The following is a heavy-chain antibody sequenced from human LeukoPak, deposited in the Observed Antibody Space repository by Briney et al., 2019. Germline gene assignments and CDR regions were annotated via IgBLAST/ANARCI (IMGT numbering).Heavy chain of an antibody. J-gene: IGHJ4*02. CDR2: INPNSGGT. Sequence: ASVKVSCKASGYTFTDYYIHWVRQAPGQGLEWMGWINPNSGGTNYAQKFQGRVTMTRDTSISTAYMELSRLRSDDTAVYYCAIPAGAAAGYDYWGQGTLVTVSS. CDR1: GYTFTDYY. V-gene: IGHV1-2*02. CDR3: AIPAGAAAGYDY. D-gene: IGHD6-13*01.